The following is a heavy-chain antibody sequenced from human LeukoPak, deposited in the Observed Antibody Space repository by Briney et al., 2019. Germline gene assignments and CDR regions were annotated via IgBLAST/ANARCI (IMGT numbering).Heavy chain of an antibody. Sequence: GGSLRLSCAASGFTFSDYWMTWVRQAPGKGLEWVANIKPDGSEKYYVDSVRGRFTISRDNAKNSLYLQMNSLRAEDTAVYYCARYCSSTSCQPLFYYYYYGMDVWGQGTTVTVSS. D-gene: IGHD2-2*01. CDR2: IKPDGSEK. V-gene: IGHV3-7*01. J-gene: IGHJ6*02. CDR1: GFTFSDYW. CDR3: ARYCSSTSCQPLFYYYYYGMDV.